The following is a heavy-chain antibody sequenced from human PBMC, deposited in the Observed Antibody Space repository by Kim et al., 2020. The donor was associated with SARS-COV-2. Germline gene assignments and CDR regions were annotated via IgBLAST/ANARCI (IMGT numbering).Heavy chain of an antibody. CDR2: FYTSGSA. D-gene: IGHD5-12*01. J-gene: IGHJ3*02. V-gene: IGHV4-4*07. CDR1: GGSINSHY. Sequence: SETLSLTCTVSGGSINSHYWSWIRQPAGKGLEWIGRFYTSGSANYNPSLKSRVIMSIDTSKNQFSLKVSSVTAADTAVYYCARDGSVASTIRDSAFDIWGQGTMVTVSP. CDR3: ARDGSVASTIRDSAFDI.